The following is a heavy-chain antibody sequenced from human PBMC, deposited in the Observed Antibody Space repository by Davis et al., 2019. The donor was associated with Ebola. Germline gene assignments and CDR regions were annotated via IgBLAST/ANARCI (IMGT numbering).Heavy chain of an antibody. D-gene: IGHD3-10*01. V-gene: IGHV4-34*01. CDR2: VNDAGSA. CDR3: ARDDLYGFGSRDY. Sequence: MPSETLSLTCAVEGGAFRGYFWSWIRQAPGKGLEWIGEVNDAGSAKYNPSLKRRPTISLDLIKKHFSLRLTSVTAADTAVYYCARDDLYGFGSRDYWGRGTLVTVAS. J-gene: IGHJ4*02. CDR1: GGAFRGYF.